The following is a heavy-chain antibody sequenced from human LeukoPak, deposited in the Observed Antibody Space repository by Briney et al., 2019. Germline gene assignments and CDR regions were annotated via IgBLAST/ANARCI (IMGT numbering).Heavy chain of an antibody. D-gene: IGHD2-2*01. J-gene: IGHJ5*02. Sequence: PGGSLRLSCAASGFTFSSYSMNWVRQAPGKGLEWVSSISSSSSYIYYADSVKGRFTISRDNAKNSLYLQMNSLRAEDTAVYYCARAASTSLLSKDWFDPWGQGTLVTVSS. CDR1: GFTFSSYS. V-gene: IGHV3-21*01. CDR3: ARAASTSLLSKDWFDP. CDR2: ISSSSSYI.